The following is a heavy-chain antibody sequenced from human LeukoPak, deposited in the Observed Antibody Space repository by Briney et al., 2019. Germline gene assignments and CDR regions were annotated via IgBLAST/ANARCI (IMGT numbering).Heavy chain of an antibody. Sequence: SETLSLTCTVSGGSISSSSYYWDWIRQPPGKGLEWIGSIYHSGSTYYNPSLKSRVTISVDTSKNQFSLKLSSVTAADTAVYYCARENGEYYYDSSGKGIDYWGQGTLVTVSS. CDR2: IYHSGST. J-gene: IGHJ4*02. CDR1: GGSISSSSYY. CDR3: ARENGEYYYDSSGKGIDY. V-gene: IGHV4-39*07. D-gene: IGHD3-22*01.